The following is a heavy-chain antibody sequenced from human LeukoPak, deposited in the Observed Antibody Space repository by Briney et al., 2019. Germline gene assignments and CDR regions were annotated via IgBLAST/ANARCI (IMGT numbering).Heavy chain of an antibody. CDR3: AKTRAIFDYMDV. CDR2: ISGSGGST. Sequence: PGGSLRLSCAASGFTFSSYAMSWVRQAPGKGLEWVSIISGSGGSTYYADSVKGRFTISRDNSKNTLYLQMNSLRAEDTAVYYCAKTRAIFDYMDVWGKGTTVTVSS. D-gene: IGHD3-3*01. J-gene: IGHJ6*03. V-gene: IGHV3-23*01. CDR1: GFTFSSYA.